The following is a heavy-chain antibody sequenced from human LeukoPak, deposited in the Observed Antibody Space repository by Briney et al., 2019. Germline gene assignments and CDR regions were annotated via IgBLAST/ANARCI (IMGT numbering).Heavy chain of an antibody. V-gene: IGHV1-2*02. J-gene: IGHJ4*02. CDR2: TNPNSGGT. CDR3: ARAYDNNDYFDY. CDR1: GYTFTGYY. D-gene: IGHD3-22*01. Sequence: GASVRVSCKASGYTFTGYYMHWVRQAPGQGLEWMGWTNPNSGGTSYAQKFQGRVTMTRDTSISTAYMELTRLRFDDTAVYYCARAYDNNDYFDYWGQGTLVTVSS.